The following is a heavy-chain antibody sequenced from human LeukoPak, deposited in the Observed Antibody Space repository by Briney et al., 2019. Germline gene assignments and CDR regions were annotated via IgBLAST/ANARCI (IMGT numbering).Heavy chain of an antibody. J-gene: IGHJ4*02. CDR3: ARSSVEMATILAY. V-gene: IGHV3-11*01. CDR2: ISSSGGTI. D-gene: IGHD5-24*01. CDR1: GFTFSDYY. Sequence: PGGSLRVSCAASGFTFSDYYMSWIRQAPGKGLERVSYISSSGGTIYYAESVRGRFTISRDNAKNSLYLQMNSLRAEDTAVYYCARSSVEMATILAYWGQGTLVTVSS.